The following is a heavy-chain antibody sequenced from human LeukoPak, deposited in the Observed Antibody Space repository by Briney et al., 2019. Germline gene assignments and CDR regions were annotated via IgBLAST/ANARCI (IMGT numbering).Heavy chain of an antibody. V-gene: IGHV3-21*01. D-gene: IGHD3-22*01. CDR1: GFTLSIYT. J-gene: IGHJ4*02. CDR2: ISSSSSYI. CDR3: AGRTYYYDSSGYYIDY. Sequence: PGGSLRLSCAASGFTLSIYTMNWVRQAPGKGLEWVSSISSSSSYIYYADSVKGRFTISRDNAKNSLYLQMNSLRAEDTAVYYCAGRTYYYDSSGYYIDYWGQGTLVTVSS.